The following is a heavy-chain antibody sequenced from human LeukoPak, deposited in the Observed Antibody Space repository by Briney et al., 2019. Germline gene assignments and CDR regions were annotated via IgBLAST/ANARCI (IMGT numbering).Heavy chain of an antibody. V-gene: IGHV3-33*01. CDR2: IWGDGSNQ. CDR3: ARGLASSSGWYGVLDY. CDR1: GFTFSNYA. D-gene: IGHD6-19*01. Sequence: GGSLRLSCAASGFTFSNYAMHWVRQAPGKGLEWVTVIWGDGSNQYHAESVRGRITISRDNSKNTLYLHMNSLKVDDTAIYYCARGLASSSGWYGVLDYWGQGTLVTVSS. J-gene: IGHJ4*02.